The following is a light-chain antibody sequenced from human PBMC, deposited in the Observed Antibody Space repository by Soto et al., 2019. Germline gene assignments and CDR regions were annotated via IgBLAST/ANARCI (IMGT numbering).Light chain of an antibody. CDR3: QSYDSRSLV. Sequence: QSVLTQPPSVSGSPGQRVTISCTGSSSNIGAGYDVHWYQQLPGTAPKLLIYGDINRPSGVPDRFSGSKSGTSASLAITGLQAEDEAYYYCQSYDSRSLVFGGGTKLTVL. CDR1: SSNIGAGYD. CDR2: GDI. J-gene: IGLJ3*02. V-gene: IGLV1-40*01.